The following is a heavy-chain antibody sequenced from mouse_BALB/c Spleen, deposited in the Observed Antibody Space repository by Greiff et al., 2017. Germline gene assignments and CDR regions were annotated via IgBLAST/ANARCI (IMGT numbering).Heavy chain of an antibody. J-gene: IGHJ3*01. D-gene: IGHD2-2*01. V-gene: IGHV1-62-2*01. CDR2: FYPGSGSI. Sequence: QLQQSGAGLVKPGASVKLSCKASGYTFTEYIIHWVKQRSGQGLEWIGWFYPGSGSIKYNEKFKDKATLTADKSSSTVYMELSRLTSEDSAVYFCARQPGIYYGYDGAAWFAYWGQGTLVTVSA. CDR1: GYTFTEYI. CDR3: ARQPGIYYGYDGAAWFAY.